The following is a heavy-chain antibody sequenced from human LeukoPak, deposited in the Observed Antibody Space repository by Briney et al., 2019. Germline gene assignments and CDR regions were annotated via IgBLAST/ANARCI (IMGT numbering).Heavy chain of an antibody. CDR1: GFTFSNAW. J-gene: IGHJ4*02. CDR2: IKSKTDGGTT. Sequence: GSLRLSCAASGFTFSNAWMSWVRQAPGKGLEWVGRIKSKTDGGTTDYAGPVKGRFTISRDDSKNTLYLQMNSLKTEDTAVYYCTTDPGLNDAGLDYWGQGTLVTVSS. CDR3: TTDPGLNDAGLDY. D-gene: IGHD1-1*01. V-gene: IGHV3-15*01.